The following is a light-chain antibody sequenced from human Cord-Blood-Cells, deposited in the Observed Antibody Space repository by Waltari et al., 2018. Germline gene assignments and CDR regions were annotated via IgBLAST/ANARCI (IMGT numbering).Light chain of an antibody. Sequence: TLSCRASQSVSSSYLAWYRQKPGQAPRLLIYGASSRATGIPDRFSGSGSGTDFTLTISRLEPEDFAVYYCQQYGSSPFTFGPGTKVDIK. V-gene: IGKV3-20*01. CDR2: GAS. CDR1: QSVSSSY. CDR3: QQYGSSPFT. J-gene: IGKJ3*01.